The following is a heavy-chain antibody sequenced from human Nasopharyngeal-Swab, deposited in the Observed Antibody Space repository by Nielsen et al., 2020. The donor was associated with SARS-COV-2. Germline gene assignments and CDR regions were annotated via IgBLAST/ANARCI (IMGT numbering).Heavy chain of an antibody. J-gene: IGHJ4*02. CDR3: AKSPGDIAARVEYFDY. Sequence: GESLKISCAASGFTFSSYAMSWVSQAPGKGLEWVSAISGSGGSTYYADSVKGRFTISRDNSKNTLYLQMNSLRAEDTAVYYCAKSPGDIAARVEYFDYSGQGILVTVSS. CDR1: GFTFSSYA. CDR2: ISGSGGST. D-gene: IGHD6-6*01. V-gene: IGHV3-23*01.